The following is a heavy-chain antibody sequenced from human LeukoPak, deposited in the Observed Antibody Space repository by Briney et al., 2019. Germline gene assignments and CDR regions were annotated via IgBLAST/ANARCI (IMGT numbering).Heavy chain of an antibody. CDR1: GGSISSGGYY. CDR3: ARPSALRSFDWSFDY. J-gene: IGHJ4*02. CDR2: IDYSGTT. D-gene: IGHD3-9*01. V-gene: IGHV4-39*01. Sequence: PSQTLSLTCTVSGGSISSGGYYWGWIRQPPGKGLEWIGSIDYSGTTYYNPSLKSRVTLSVDTSNNQFSLKLSSVTATDTAVYYCARPSALRSFDWSFDYWGQGTLVTVSS.